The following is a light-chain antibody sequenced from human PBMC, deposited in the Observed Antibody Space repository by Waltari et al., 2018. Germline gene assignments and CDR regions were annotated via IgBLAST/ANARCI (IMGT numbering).Light chain of an antibody. V-gene: IGKV1-9*01. CDR1: QGRSNH. Sequence: DIQLTQSPSLLSASLGDRVTITCRASQGRSNHLAGYQQQPGKAPKLLISATSTLQSGVPSRFSGSGSGTEFTLTISHLQPEDFTTYYCQQLNSYSLITFGQGTRLEIK. CDR2: ATS. J-gene: IGKJ5*01. CDR3: QQLNSYSLIT.